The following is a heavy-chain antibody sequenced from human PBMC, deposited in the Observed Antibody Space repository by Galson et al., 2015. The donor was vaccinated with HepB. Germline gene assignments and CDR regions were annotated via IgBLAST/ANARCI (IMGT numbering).Heavy chain of an antibody. D-gene: IGHD4/OR15-4a*01. CDR3: AKDSNANYGIRSDYFDY. V-gene: IGHV3-23*01. Sequence: SLRLSCAASGFTFSNYGMSWVRRAPGKGLEWVSGISYSGVTTYHADSVKGRFTISRDNSKNTLYLQMNSLRAEDTAVYYCAKDSNANYGIRSDYFDYWGQGTLVTVSS. CDR2: ISYSGVTT. J-gene: IGHJ4*02. CDR1: GFTFSNYG.